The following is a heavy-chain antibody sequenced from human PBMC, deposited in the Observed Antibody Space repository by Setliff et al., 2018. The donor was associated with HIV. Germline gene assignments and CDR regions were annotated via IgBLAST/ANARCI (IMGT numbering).Heavy chain of an antibody. V-gene: IGHV1-18*01. CDR3: ARDYYGSGSYFILDY. D-gene: IGHD3-10*01. Sequence: ASAKVSCKASGYTFTSYGMSWVRQAPGQGLEWMGWISAYSGNTHYAQKLLGRVTMTTDTSTSTAYMELRSLRSDDTAVYYRARDYYGSGSYFILDYWGPGTLVTVSS. CDR2: ISAYSGNT. CDR1: GYTFTSYG. J-gene: IGHJ4*02.